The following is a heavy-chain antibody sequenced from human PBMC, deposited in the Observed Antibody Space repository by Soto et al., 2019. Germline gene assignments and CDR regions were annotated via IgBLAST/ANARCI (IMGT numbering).Heavy chain of an antibody. D-gene: IGHD3-9*01. CDR2: IIPILGIA. CDR1: GGTFSSYT. CDR3: ARAEVLRYFDWLLSSAFDY. Sequence: GASVKVSCKASGGTFSSYTISWVRQAPGQGLEWMGRIIPILGIANYAQKFQGRVTITADKSTSTAYMELSSLRSEDTAVYYCARAEVLRYFDWLLSSAFDYWGQGTLVTVS. V-gene: IGHV1-69*02. J-gene: IGHJ4*02.